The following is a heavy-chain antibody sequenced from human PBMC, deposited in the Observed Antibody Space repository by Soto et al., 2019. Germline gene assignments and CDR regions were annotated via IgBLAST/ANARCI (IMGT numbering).Heavy chain of an antibody. CDR3: AKGRANVAPNWFDP. V-gene: IGHV1-2*04. Sequence: QVQLVQSEAEVKKPGASVNVSCKASGYTFTDYYVHWVRQAPGQGLEWMGWINPYNGGTNYAPKFQGWVTMTGDTSINTAYLELTTLVSDDTAIYYCAKGRANVAPNWFDPWGQGTLVIVSS. CDR1: GYTFTDYY. D-gene: IGHD5-12*01. J-gene: IGHJ5*02. CDR2: INPYNGGT.